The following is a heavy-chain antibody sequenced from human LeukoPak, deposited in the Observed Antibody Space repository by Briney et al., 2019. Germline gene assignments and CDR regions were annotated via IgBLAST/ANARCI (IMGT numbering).Heavy chain of an antibody. Sequence: PGGSLRLSCEASGFTFRDYSMAWVRQVPGGGLEWVSAIARDDYTVYPDPLKGRFTISRDNSRSTLYLQMNSLRAEDTAVYYCARDLVAARPGWFDPWGQGTLVTVSS. CDR1: GFTFRDYS. J-gene: IGHJ5*02. CDR3: ARDLVAARPGWFDP. D-gene: IGHD6-6*01. V-gene: IGHV3-23*01. CDR2: IARDDYT.